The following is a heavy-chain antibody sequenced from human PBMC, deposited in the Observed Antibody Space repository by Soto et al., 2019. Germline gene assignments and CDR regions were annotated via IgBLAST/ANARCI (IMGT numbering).Heavy chain of an antibody. CDR2: INHSGST. Sequence: ETLSLTCAVYGGSFSGYYWSWIRQPPGKGLEWIGEINHSGSTNYNPSLKSRVTISVDTSKNQFSLKLSSVTAADTAVYYCARGSQGSGSTSTYYYYYGMDVWGQGTTVTVSS. CDR3: ARGSQGSGSTSTYYYYYGMDV. J-gene: IGHJ6*02. V-gene: IGHV4-34*01. CDR1: GGSFSGYY. D-gene: IGHD1-26*01.